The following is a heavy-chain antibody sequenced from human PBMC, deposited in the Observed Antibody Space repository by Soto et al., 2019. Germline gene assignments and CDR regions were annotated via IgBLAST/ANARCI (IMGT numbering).Heavy chain of an antibody. V-gene: IGHV1-69*12. CDR1: GGTFSSYA. CDR3: ARVANYSGSPQVLYGVDV. J-gene: IGHJ6*02. D-gene: IGHD3-10*01. Sequence: QVQLVQSGAEVKKPGSSVKVSCKASGGTFSSYAISWVRQAPGQGLEWMGGITPFFGTADYAQKFQGRVTIPADASTSAAYTELSSLRSEDTAVYYCARVANYSGSPQVLYGVDVWGQGTTVTVSS. CDR2: ITPFFGTA.